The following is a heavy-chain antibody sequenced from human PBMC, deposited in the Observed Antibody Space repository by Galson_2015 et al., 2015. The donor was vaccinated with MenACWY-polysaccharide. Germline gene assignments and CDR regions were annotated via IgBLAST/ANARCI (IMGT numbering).Heavy chain of an antibody. CDR2: INGDGNST. CDR1: GFTFSRYW. D-gene: IGHD1-1*01. J-gene: IGHJ4*02. Sequence: SLRLSCAPSGFTFSRYWMHWIRQAPGKGLVWVSRINGDGNSTNCADSVKGRFTISRDNAKNTLYLQMNSLRAEDTAVYYCTKDFDWNDGHWGQGTLVTVSS. CDR3: TKDFDWNDGH. V-gene: IGHV3-74*01.